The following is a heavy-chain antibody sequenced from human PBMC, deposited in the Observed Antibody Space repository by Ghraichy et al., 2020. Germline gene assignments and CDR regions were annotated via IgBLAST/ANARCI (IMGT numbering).Heavy chain of an antibody. CDR3: ARDPLGYCSRTSCYRGSSGLDY. D-gene: IGHD2-2*01. J-gene: IGHJ4*02. CDR2: ISSSGSTI. CDR1: GFTFSDYY. V-gene: IGHV3-11*01. Sequence: GESLNISCAASGFTFSDYYMSWIRQAPGKGLEWVSYISSSGSTIYSADSVKGRFTISRDNAKNSLYLQMNSLRAEDTAVYYCARDPLGYCSRTSCYRGSSGLDYWGQGTLVTVSS.